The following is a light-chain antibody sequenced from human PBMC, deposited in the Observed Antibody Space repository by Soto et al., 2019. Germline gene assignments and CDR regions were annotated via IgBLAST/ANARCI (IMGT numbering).Light chain of an antibody. V-gene: IGKV3-11*01. CDR2: DAS. CDR1: QSVSSY. CDR3: QQYGNSRT. Sequence: DIVLTQSPATLSLSPGERATLSCRASQSVSSYLAWYQQKPGQAPRLLIYDASNRATGIPARFSGSGSGTVFTLTISSLEPEDFAVYYCQQYGNSRTFGQGTKVDI. J-gene: IGKJ1*01.